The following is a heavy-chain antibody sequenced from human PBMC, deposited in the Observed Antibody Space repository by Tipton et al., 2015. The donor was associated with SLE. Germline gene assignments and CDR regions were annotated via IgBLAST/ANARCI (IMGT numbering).Heavy chain of an antibody. Sequence: TLSLTCSVSGGSITSGSYYWSWIRQHPGKGLEWIGYIYYSGSTNYNPSLKSRVTISVDTSKNQFSLKLSSVTAADTAVYYCARALNPLRVSPWGQGTLVTVSS. CDR3: ARALNPLRVSP. D-gene: IGHD4-23*01. CDR1: GGSITSGSYY. CDR2: IYYSGST. V-gene: IGHV4-31*03. J-gene: IGHJ5*02.